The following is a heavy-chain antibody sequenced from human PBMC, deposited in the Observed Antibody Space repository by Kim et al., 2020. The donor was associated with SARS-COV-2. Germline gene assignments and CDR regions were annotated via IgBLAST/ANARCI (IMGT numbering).Heavy chain of an antibody. CDR3: ARGSCSGGSCYHPYYYYYGMDV. V-gene: IGHV4-34*01. J-gene: IGHJ6*02. D-gene: IGHD2-15*01. Sequence: SETLSLTCAVYGGSFSGYYWSWIRQPPGKGLEWIGEINHSGSTNYNPSLKSRVTISVDTSKNQFSLKLSSVTAADTAVYYCARGSCSGGSCYHPYYYYYGMDVWGQGTTVTVSS. CDR1: GGSFSGYY. CDR2: INHSGST.